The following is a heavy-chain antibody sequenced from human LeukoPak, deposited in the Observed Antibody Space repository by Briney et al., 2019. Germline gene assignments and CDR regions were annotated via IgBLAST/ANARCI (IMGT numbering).Heavy chain of an antibody. J-gene: IGHJ4*02. CDR1: GGSFSGYY. V-gene: IGHV4-34*01. CDR3: ARDGVERLTGYDY. CDR2: INHSGST. D-gene: IGHD3-9*01. Sequence: SETLSLTCAVYGGSFSGYYWSWIRQPPGKGLEWIGEINHSGSTNYNPSLKSRVTISVDTSKNQFSLKLSSATAADTAVYYCARDGVERLTGYDYWGQGTLVTVSS.